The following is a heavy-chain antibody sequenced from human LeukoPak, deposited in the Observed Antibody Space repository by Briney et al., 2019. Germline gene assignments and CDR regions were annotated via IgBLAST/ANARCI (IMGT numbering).Heavy chain of an antibody. CDR3: ARDPPGLYYYGSGSYRDDAFDI. CDR2: IKQDGSEK. CDR1: GFTFSRYW. V-gene: IGHV3-7*01. Sequence: PGGSLRLSCVASGFTFSRYWMTWVRQAPGKGLEWVANIKQDGSEKYYVDSVKGRFTISRDNAKNSLYLQMNSLRAEDTAVYYCARDPPGLYYYGSGSYRDDAFDIWGQGTMVTVSS. D-gene: IGHD3-10*01. J-gene: IGHJ3*02.